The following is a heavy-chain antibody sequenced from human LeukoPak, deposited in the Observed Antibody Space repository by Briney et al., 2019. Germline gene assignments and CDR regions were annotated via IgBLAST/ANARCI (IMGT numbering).Heavy chain of an antibody. CDR3: ARTDAYYYDSRGGSFDI. CDR1: GFTFSSYS. CDR2: ISSSSSYI. D-gene: IGHD3-22*01. V-gene: IGHV3-21*01. J-gene: IGHJ3*02. Sequence: GGSLRLSCAASGFTFSSYSMNWVRQAPGKGLEWVSSISSSSSYINYADSVKGRFTISRDNAKNSLYLQMNSLRAEDTAVYYCARTDAYYYDSRGGSFDIWGQGTMVTVSS.